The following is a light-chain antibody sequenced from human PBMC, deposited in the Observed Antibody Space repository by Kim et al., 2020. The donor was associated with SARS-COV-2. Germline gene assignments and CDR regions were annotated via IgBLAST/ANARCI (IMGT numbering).Light chain of an antibody. CDR3: QSADSSDTGV. CDR1: AMLKQY. V-gene: IGLV3-25*03. J-gene: IGLJ3*02. Sequence: SPGGKATITCSGEAMLKQYAYWCQQKPGQSPVVVIYKDTERRSGIPERCSGASSGATVTLTISGVQAEDDADYYCQSADSSDTGVFGGGTKVTVL. CDR2: KDT.